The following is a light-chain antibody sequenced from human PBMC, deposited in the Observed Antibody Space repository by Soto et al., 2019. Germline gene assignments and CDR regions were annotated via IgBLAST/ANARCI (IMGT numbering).Light chain of an antibody. Sequence: DIQMTQSPSTLSASVGDRVTITCRASQSLNSELAWYQQKPGKAPKLLIYQASSLKGGVPSRFTGTGSGTEFTLTISSLQPDASATYYCQQYNAYSLTFGGGTKVEIK. CDR1: QSLNSE. CDR3: QQYNAYSLT. CDR2: QAS. J-gene: IGKJ4*01. V-gene: IGKV1-5*03.